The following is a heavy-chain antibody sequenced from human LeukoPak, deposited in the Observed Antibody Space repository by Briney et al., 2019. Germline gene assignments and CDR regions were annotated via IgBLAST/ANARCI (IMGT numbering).Heavy chain of an antibody. CDR2: INHSGST. D-gene: IGHD6-19*01. V-gene: IGHV4-34*01. CDR3: ARRPRNLAQWLVRPYYYYYYMDV. J-gene: IGHJ6*03. Sequence: PSETLSLTCAVYGGSFSGYYWSWIRQPPGKGLEWIGEINHSGSTNYNPSLKSRVTISVDTSKNQFSLKLSSVTAADTAVYYCARRPRNLAQWLVRPYYYYYYMDVWGKGTTVAISS. CDR1: GGSFSGYY.